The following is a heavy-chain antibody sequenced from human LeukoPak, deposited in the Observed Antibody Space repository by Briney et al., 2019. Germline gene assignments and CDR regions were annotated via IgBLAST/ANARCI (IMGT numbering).Heavy chain of an antibody. CDR3: ARVTGYMIEDYFDY. Sequence: SETLSLTCTASGGSISSYYWSWIRQPPGKGLEWIGYIYYSGSTNYNPSLKSRVTISVDTSKNQFSLRLSTVTAADAAVYYCARVTGYMIEDYFDYWGQGTLVTVSS. D-gene: IGHD3-22*01. J-gene: IGHJ4*02. CDR1: GGSISSYY. CDR2: IYYSGST. V-gene: IGHV4-59*01.